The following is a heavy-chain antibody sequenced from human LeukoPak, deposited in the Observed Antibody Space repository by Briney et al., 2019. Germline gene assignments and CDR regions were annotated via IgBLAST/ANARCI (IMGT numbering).Heavy chain of an antibody. Sequence: SETLSLTCTVCRGSFSSYYWSWLRQPPGKGLEWIGYIYYSGSTNYNPSLTSRVTISVDTSKNQFSLKLSSVTAADTAVYYCARVAYDYVWGSYRYPLYFDYWGQGTLVTVSS. CDR3: ARVAYDYVWGSYRYPLYFDY. J-gene: IGHJ4*02. D-gene: IGHD3-16*02. CDR1: RGSFSSYY. CDR2: IYYSGST. V-gene: IGHV4-59*01.